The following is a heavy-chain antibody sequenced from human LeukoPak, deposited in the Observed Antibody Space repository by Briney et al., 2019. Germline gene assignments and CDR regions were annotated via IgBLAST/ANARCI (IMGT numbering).Heavy chain of an antibody. V-gene: IGHV3-21*01. Sequence: GGSLRLSCAASGFTFSNYSINWVRQAPGKGLEWVSSISRSSSYIYYADSVKGRFTISRDNAKNSLYLQMNSLRAEDTAVYYCASYRGYDRDDYWGQGTLVTVSS. CDR3: ASYRGYDRDDY. J-gene: IGHJ4*02. CDR2: ISRSSSYI. CDR1: GFTFSNYS. D-gene: IGHD5-12*01.